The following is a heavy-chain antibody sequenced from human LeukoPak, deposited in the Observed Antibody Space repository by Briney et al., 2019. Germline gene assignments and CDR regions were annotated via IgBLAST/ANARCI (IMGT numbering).Heavy chain of an antibody. Sequence: SETLSFTCTVSGYSISSGYYWGWIRQPPGKGLEWIGSIYHSGSTYYNPSLKSRVTISVDTSKNQFSLKLSSVTAADTAVYYCARAIAAAGQARGWFDPWGQGTLVTVSS. CDR2: IYHSGST. D-gene: IGHD6-13*01. CDR1: GYSISSGYY. V-gene: IGHV4-38-2*02. CDR3: ARAIAAAGQARGWFDP. J-gene: IGHJ5*02.